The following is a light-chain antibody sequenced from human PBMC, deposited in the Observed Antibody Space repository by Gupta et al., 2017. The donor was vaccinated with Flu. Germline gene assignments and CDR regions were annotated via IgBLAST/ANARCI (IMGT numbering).Light chain of an antibody. CDR2: DAS. Sequence: DILLTQSPATLSLSPGDRATLSCRASQSVGRYLAWYQQKPGQAPRLLIYDASSTASGFPARFSGSGSGTDFTLTISSLEPEDFAIYYCQQRSNWPVTFGQGTRLDIK. V-gene: IGKV3-11*01. J-gene: IGKJ5*01. CDR3: QQRSNWPVT. CDR1: QSVGRY.